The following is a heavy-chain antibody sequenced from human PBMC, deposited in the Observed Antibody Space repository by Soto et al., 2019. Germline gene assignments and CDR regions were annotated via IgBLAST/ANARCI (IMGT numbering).Heavy chain of an antibody. CDR2: INHSGST. V-gene: IGHV4-34*01. CDR1: GGSFSGYY. CDR3: ASIYCSSTSCYHNWFDP. J-gene: IGHJ5*02. D-gene: IGHD2-2*01. Sequence: SETLSLTCAVYGGSFSGYYWSWIRQPPGKGLEWIGEINHSGSTNYNPSLKSRVTISVDTSKNQFSLKLSSVTAADTAVYYCASIYCSSTSCYHNWFDPWGQGTLVTVSS.